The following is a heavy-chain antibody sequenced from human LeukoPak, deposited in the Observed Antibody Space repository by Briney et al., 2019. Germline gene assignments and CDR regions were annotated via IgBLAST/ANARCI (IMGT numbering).Heavy chain of an antibody. CDR1: GGSISSGSYY. CDR3: AREPYDYVWGSYRFDY. J-gene: IGHJ4*02. V-gene: IGHV4-61*02. Sequence: SETLSLTCTVSGGSISSGSYYWSWIRQPAGKGLEWIGRIYTSGSTNYNPSLKSRVTISVDTSKNQFSLKLSSVTAADTAVYYCAREPYDYVWGSYRFDYWGQGTLVTVSS. D-gene: IGHD3-16*02. CDR2: IYTSGST.